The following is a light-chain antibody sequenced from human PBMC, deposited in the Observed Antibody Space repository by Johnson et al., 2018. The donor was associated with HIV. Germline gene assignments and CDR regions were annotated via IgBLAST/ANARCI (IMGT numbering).Light chain of an antibody. Sequence: QSFLTQPPSVSAAPGQRVTISCSGSSSNIGNNYVSWYQQLPGTAPKLLIYENNKRPSGIPDRFSGSKSGTSATLGITGLQTGDEADYYCGTWDSSLSAVYVFGTGTKVTVL. CDR2: ENN. V-gene: IGLV1-51*02. CDR3: GTWDSSLSAVYV. J-gene: IGLJ1*01. CDR1: SSNIGNNY.